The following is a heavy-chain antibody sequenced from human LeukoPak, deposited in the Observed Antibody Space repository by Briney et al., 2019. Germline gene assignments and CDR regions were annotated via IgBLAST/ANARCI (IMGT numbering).Heavy chain of an antibody. D-gene: IGHD4-17*01. CDR1: GFTFSSYA. CDR3: ARAPTTPSYYFDY. V-gene: IGHV3-30-3*01. J-gene: IGHJ4*02. CDR2: ISYDGSNK. Sequence: GGSLRLSCAASGFTFSSYAMHWVRQAPGKGLEWVAVISYDGSNKYYADSVKGRFTISRDNSKNTLYLQMNNLRAEDTAVYYCARAPTTPSYYFDYWGQGTPVTVSS.